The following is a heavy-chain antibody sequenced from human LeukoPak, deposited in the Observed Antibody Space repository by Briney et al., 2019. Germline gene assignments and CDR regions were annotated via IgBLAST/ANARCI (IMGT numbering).Heavy chain of an antibody. CDR2: VYHSGTT. V-gene: IGHV4-38-2*02. CDR1: DFSISSGYY. CDR3: ARHTATIAARYDY. Sequence: SETLSLTCTVSDFSISSGYYWGWIRQPPGKGLEWIGSVYHSGTTYYNPSLKSRVTISIDTSKNQFSLKLNSVTAADTAVYYCARHTATIAARYDYWGQGTLVTVSS. D-gene: IGHD6-6*01. J-gene: IGHJ4*02.